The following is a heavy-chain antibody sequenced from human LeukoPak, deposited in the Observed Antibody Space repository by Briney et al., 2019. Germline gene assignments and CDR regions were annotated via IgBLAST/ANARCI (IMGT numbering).Heavy chain of an antibody. CDR3: AELGITMIGGV. CDR1: GFTFSSYW. V-gene: IGHV3-7*01. J-gene: IGHJ6*04. CDR2: IKTDGSQI. Sequence: GGSLRLSCVASGFTFSSYWMTWVRQAPGKGLEWVANIKTDGSQIYYVDSVRGRFTISRDNAKNSLHLQMNSLRAEDTAVYYCAELGITMIGGVWGKGTTVTISS. D-gene: IGHD3-10*02.